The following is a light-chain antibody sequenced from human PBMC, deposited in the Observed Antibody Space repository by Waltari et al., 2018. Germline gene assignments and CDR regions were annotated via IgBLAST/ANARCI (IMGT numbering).Light chain of an antibody. CDR3: QERSDWRGLT. Sequence: EIVLTQSPATLSLSRGERDVLSCRARKSFNNYLAWYQQKPGQAPRLLIYDASTRATGIAARFSGSGSGTDFTLTISSLEPEDSAVYYCQERSDWRGLTFGPGTKVDIK. V-gene: IGKV3-11*01. CDR1: KSFNNY. J-gene: IGKJ3*01. CDR2: DAS.